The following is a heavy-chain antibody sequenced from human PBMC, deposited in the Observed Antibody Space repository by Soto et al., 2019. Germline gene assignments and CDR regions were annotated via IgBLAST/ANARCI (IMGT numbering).Heavy chain of an antibody. J-gene: IGHJ6*02. Sequence: SETLSLTCTVSGGSISSGDYYWSWIRQPPGKGLEWIGYIYYSGSTYYNPSLKSRVTISVDTSKNQFSLKLSSVTAADTAVYYCARADSGYDENYYYGMDVWGQGTTVTV. V-gene: IGHV4-30-4*01. D-gene: IGHD5-12*01. CDR3: ARADSGYDENYYYGMDV. CDR1: GGSISSGDYY. CDR2: IYYSGST.